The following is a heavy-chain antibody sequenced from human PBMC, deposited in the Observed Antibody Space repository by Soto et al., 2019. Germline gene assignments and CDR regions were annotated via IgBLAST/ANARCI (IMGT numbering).Heavy chain of an antibody. CDR2: IQSGGPT. Sequence: SLRLSCAASGFTVSSKYMSWVRQAPGKGLEWVSLIQSGGPTYYADSVKGRFTISRDTSENTLHLQMDSLRAEDTAVYYCARVSYCSGGSCDPDYYGMDVWGQGTTVTVSS. V-gene: IGHV3-66*01. CDR3: ARVSYCSGGSCDPDYYGMDV. D-gene: IGHD2-15*01. J-gene: IGHJ6*02. CDR1: GFTVSSKY.